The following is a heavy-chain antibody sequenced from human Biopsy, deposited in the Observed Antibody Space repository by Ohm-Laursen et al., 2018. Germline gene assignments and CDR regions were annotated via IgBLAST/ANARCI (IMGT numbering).Heavy chain of an antibody. CDR1: GFIFDNYD. V-gene: IGHV3-9*01. D-gene: IGHD6-25*01. CDR3: ARDRSGLTLTTLDF. CDR2: INWNSGDI. J-gene: IGHJ4*01. Sequence: SLRLSCAAPGFIFDNYDMHWVRQAPGKGLEWVSGINWNSGDIVYADSVKGRFTISRDNAKNSLSLQMNSLRAEDTALYYCARDRSGLTLTTLDFWGHGTLVTVSS.